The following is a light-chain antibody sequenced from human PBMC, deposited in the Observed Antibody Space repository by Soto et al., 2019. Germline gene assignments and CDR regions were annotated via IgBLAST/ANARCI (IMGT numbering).Light chain of an antibody. CDR3: SSYTSSYTYV. V-gene: IGLV2-14*01. CDR2: EVT. J-gene: IGLJ1*01. Sequence: QSALTQPASVSGSPGQSITISCTGTSSDVGGYNHVSWYQQHPGKAPKLMIYEVTNRPSGVSNRFSGSKSGNTGSLTISGLQAEDEADYYCSSYTSSYTYVFGSGTKLTVL. CDR1: SSDVGGYNH.